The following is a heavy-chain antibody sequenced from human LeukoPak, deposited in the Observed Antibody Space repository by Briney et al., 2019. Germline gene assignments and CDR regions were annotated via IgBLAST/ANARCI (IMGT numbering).Heavy chain of an antibody. V-gene: IGHV3-30*02. CDR3: TKDSTYHYDSSAYYLFDY. CDR1: GFSFSSYG. D-gene: IGHD3-22*01. Sequence: GGSLRLSCAASGFSFSSYGMHWVRQAPGKGVEGVAFIRFDGSNKYYADSVKGRFTISRDTSKNTLILQLNSLRAEDTAVYYCTKDSTYHYDSSAYYLFDYWGQGTLVTVSS. CDR2: IRFDGSNK. J-gene: IGHJ4*02.